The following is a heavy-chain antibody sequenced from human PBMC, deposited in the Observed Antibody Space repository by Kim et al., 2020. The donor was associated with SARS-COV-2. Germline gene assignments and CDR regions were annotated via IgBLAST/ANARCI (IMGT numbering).Heavy chain of an antibody. CDR3: ARDVLTGYSSSWSFDY. J-gene: IGHJ4*02. D-gene: IGHD6-13*01. Sequence: GGSLRLSCAASGFTFSSYGMHWVRQAPGKGLEWVAVIWYDGSNKYYADSVKGRFTISRDNSKNTLYLQMNSLRAEDTAVYYCARDVLTGYSSSWSFDYWGQGTLVTVSS. CDR2: IWYDGSNK. V-gene: IGHV3-33*01. CDR1: GFTFSSYG.